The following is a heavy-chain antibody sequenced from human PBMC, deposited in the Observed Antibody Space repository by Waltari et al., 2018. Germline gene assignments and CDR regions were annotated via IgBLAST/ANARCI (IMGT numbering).Heavy chain of an antibody. D-gene: IGHD3-22*01. CDR1: GGSISSYY. Sequence: QVQLQESGPGLVKPSETLSLPCTVSGGSISSYYWSWIRQPAGKGLEWIGRIYTSGSTNYNPSLKSRVTMSVDTSKNQFSLKLSSVTAADTAVYYCARAGYYYDSSGYYPKYYYYYMDVWGKGTTVTVSS. CDR2: IYTSGST. CDR3: ARAGYYYDSSGYYPKYYYYYMDV. J-gene: IGHJ6*03. V-gene: IGHV4-4*07.